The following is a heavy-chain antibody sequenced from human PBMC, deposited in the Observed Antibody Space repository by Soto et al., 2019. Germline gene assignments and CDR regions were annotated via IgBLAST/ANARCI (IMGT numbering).Heavy chain of an antibody. CDR1: GFTFSSYA. J-gene: IGHJ4*02. CDR2: ISGSGGST. V-gene: IGHV3-23*01. D-gene: IGHD2-2*01. Sequence: ASVKVSCKASGFTFSSYAMSWVRQAPGKGLEWVSAISGSGGSTYYADSVKGRFTISRDNSKNTLYLQMNSLRAEDTAVYYCAKTEYQLPPGYWGQGTLVTVSS. CDR3: AKTEYQLPPGY.